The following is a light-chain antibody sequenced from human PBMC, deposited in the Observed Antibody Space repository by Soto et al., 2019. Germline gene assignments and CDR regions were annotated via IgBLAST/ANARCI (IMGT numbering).Light chain of an antibody. Sequence: EIVMTQSPATLSLSPGETATLSCRASQSVHSNLAWFQQHPGQAPRLLIYGASSRATGIPVRFSGSGSGTEFTLTISSLQPEDFAVYYCQHYHSYSVAFGGGTKVEIK. V-gene: IGKV3-15*01. CDR1: QSVHSN. CDR3: QHYHSYSVA. CDR2: GAS. J-gene: IGKJ4*01.